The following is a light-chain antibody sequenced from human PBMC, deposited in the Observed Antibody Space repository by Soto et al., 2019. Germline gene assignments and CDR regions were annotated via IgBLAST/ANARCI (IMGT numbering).Light chain of an antibody. J-gene: IGLJ1*01. CDR1: SSDVGGYNY. Sequence: QSVLTQPVSVSGSPGQSITISCTGTSSDVGGYNYVSWYQQHPGKAPKLMISEVSNRPSGVSHRFSGSKSGNTASLTISGLQAEDEADYYCSSYTSRSTYVFGTGTKVTVL. CDR2: EVS. V-gene: IGLV2-14*01. CDR3: SSYTSRSTYV.